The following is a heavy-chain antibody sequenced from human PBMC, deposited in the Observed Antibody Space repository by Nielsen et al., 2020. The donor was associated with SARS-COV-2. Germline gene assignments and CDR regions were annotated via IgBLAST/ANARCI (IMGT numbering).Heavy chain of an antibody. CDR3: ATLTTVVTRHYFDY. CDR2: ISAYNDNS. J-gene: IGHJ4*02. D-gene: IGHD4-23*01. Sequence: ASVKVSCKASGYTFTSYGVNWVRQAPGQGLEWVGWISAYNDNSNYAQKLQGRVTMTEDTSTDTAYMELSSLRSEDTAVYYCATLTTVVTRHYFDYWGQGTLVTVSS. V-gene: IGHV1-18*01. CDR1: GYTFTSYG.